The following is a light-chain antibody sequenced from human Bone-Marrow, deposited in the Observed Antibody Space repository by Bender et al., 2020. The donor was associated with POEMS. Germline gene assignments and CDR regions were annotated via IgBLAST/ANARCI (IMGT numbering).Light chain of an antibody. CDR3: QSYDNSLGGWV. J-gene: IGLJ3*02. CDR2: DVT. Sequence: QSALTQPPSVSGSPGQSVTISCTGTSNNVGDYNYVSWYQQHPGKAPKLIIYDVTSRPLGLSNRFSGSKSGNTASLTITGLQAEDEGDYYCQSYDNSLGGWVFGGGTKLTVL. CDR1: SNNVGDYNY. V-gene: IGLV2-11*01.